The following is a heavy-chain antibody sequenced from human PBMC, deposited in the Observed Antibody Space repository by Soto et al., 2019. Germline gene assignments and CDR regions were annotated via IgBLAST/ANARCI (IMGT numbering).Heavy chain of an antibody. Sequence: PGGSLRLSCAASGFTVSSKYMSWVRQAPGKGLEWVSVIYSGGSTYYADSVKGRFTISRDNSKNTLYLQMNSLRAEDTAVYYCAKNWIYYDFWSGYYSFDYWGQGTLVTVSS. CDR3: AKNWIYYDFWSGYYSFDY. V-gene: IGHV3-53*01. D-gene: IGHD3-3*01. J-gene: IGHJ4*02. CDR2: IYSGGST. CDR1: GFTVSSKY.